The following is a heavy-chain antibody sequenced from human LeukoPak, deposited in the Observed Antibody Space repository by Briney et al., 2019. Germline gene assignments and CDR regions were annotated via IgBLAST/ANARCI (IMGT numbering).Heavy chain of an antibody. D-gene: IGHD6-13*01. Sequence: GGSLRLSCAASGFTFSSYVMGWVRQAPGKGLEWASAISGSGTNTFYADSVKGRFTISRDNSNNTLYLQMDSLRAEDRAVYFCAKRDSSSWFDYWGQGTLVTVSS. J-gene: IGHJ4*02. CDR2: ISGSGTNT. CDR1: GFTFSSYV. V-gene: IGHV3-23*01. CDR3: AKRDSSSWFDY.